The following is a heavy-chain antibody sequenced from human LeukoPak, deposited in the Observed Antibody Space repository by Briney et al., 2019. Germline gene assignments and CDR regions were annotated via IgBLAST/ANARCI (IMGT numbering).Heavy chain of an antibody. J-gene: IGHJ4*02. D-gene: IGHD6-13*01. CDR1: GSTFSSYA. CDR2: ITNNGGST. Sequence: GGSLRLSCSASGSTFSSYAMHWVRQAPGKGLEYVSAITNNGGSTYYADSVKGRFTISRDNSKNTLYLQMSSLRAEDTAVYYCVKTSGSSWYTFDYWGQGTLVTVSS. CDR3: VKTSGSSWYTFDY. V-gene: IGHV3-64D*09.